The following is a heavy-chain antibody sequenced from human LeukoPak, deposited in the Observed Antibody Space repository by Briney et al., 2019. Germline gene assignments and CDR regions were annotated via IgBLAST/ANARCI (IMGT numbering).Heavy chain of an antibody. CDR2: IYSGGST. J-gene: IGHJ6*02. CDR3: ARDTLLRFGELSQYYYYYGMDV. CDR1: GFIFSTTW. Sequence: PGGSLRLSCAASGFIFSTTWMNWVRQAPGKGPEWVSVIYSGGSTYYADSVKGRFTISRDNSKNTLYLQMNSLRAEDTAVYYCARDTLLRFGELSQYYYYYGMDVWGQGTTVTVSS. D-gene: IGHD3-10*01. V-gene: IGHV3-53*01.